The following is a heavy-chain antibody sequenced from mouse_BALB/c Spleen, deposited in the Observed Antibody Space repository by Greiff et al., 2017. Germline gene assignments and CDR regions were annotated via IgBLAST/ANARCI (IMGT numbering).Heavy chain of an antibody. CDR1: GFTFSSYA. CDR3: AIYYDYDGGLY. V-gene: IGHV5-9-3*01. CDR2: ISSGGSYT. J-gene: IGHJ2*01. Sequence: EVKLMESGGGLVKPGGSLKLSCAASGFTFSSYAMSWVRQTPEKRLEWVATISSGGSYTYYPDSVKGRFTISRDNAKNTLYLQMSSLRSEDTAMYYCAIYYDYDGGLYWGQGTTLTVSS. D-gene: IGHD2-4*01.